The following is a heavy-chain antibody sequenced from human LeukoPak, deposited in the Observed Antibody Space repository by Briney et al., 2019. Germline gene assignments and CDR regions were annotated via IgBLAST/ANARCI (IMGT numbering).Heavy chain of an antibody. CDR2: IIPIFGTA. CDR3: AREGGYYGSGSKPGDY. Sequence: SVKVSCKASGGTFSSYAISWVRQAPGQGLEWMGGIIPIFGTANYAQKFQGRVTITADESTSTAYMELSSLRSEDTAVYYCAREGGYYGSGSKPGDYWGQGTLVTVSS. V-gene: IGHV1-69*13. J-gene: IGHJ4*02. CDR1: GGTFSSYA. D-gene: IGHD3-10*01.